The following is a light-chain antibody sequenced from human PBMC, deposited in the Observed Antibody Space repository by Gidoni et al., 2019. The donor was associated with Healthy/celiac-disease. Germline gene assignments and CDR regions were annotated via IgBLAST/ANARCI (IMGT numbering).Light chain of an antibody. J-gene: IGKJ2*01. V-gene: IGKV2-28*01. CDR3: MQALQTPPT. CDR2: LGS. CDR1: QSLLHSNGYNY. Sequence: DIVMTQSPLSLPVTPGEPASISCSSSQSLLHSNGYNYLDWYLQKPGQSPQLLIYLGSNRASGVPDRFSGSGSGTDVTLKISRVEAEDVGVYYCMQALQTPPTFGQGTKLEIK.